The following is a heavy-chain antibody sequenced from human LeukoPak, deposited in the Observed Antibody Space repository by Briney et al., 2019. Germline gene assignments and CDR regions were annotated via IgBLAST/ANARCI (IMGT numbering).Heavy chain of an antibody. V-gene: IGHV1-69*13. CDR1: GGTFSSYA. CDR2: IIPIFGTA. CDR3: ATPGKAITIFGVVNNYYYYMDV. J-gene: IGHJ6*03. D-gene: IGHD3-3*01. Sequence: SVKVSCKASGGTFSSYAISWVRQAPGQGLGWMGGIIPIFGTATYAQKFQGRVTITADESTSTAYMELSSLRSEDTAVYYCATPGKAITIFGVVNNYYYYMDVWGKGTTVTVSS.